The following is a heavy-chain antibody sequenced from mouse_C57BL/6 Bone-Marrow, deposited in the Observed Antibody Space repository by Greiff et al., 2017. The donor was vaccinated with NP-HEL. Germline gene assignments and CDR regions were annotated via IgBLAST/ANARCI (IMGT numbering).Heavy chain of an antibody. CDR1: GFSFNTYA. D-gene: IGHD2-3*01. V-gene: IGHV10-1*01. CDR2: IRSKSNNYAT. J-gene: IGHJ2*01. Sequence: EVQLVESGGGLVQPKGSLKLSCAASGFSFNTYAMNWVRQAPGKGLDWVARIRSKSNNYATYYADSLKDRFTISRDDSESMLYLQMNNLKTEDTAMYYCVRQGYDGYYLDYWGQGTTLTVSS. CDR3: VRQGYDGYYLDY.